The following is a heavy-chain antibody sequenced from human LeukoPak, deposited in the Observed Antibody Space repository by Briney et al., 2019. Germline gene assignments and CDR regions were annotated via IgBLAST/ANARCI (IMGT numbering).Heavy chain of an antibody. J-gene: IGHJ4*02. CDR3: ARGAKGYYDSSGYQDY. CDR2: MNPNSGNT. D-gene: IGHD3-22*01. Sequence: ASVTVSCKASGYTFTSYDINWVRQAAGQGLEWMGWMNPNSGNTGYAQKFQGRVTMTRNTSISTAYMELSSLRSEDTAVYYCARGAKGYYDSSGYQDYWGQGTLVTVSS. V-gene: IGHV1-8*01. CDR1: GYTFTSYD.